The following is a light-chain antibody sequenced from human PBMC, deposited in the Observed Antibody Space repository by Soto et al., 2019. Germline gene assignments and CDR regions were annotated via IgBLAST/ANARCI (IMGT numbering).Light chain of an antibody. Sequence: QYALTQPPSASGSPGQSVTISCTGTSSDVGGYNYVSWYQQHPGKAPKLMIFEVTKRPSGVPDRFSGSKSGNTASLTVSGLQADDEADYFCSSYAGSNNLIFGGGTKLTVL. CDR1: SSDVGGYNY. J-gene: IGLJ2*01. CDR2: EVT. V-gene: IGLV2-8*01. CDR3: SSYAGSNNLI.